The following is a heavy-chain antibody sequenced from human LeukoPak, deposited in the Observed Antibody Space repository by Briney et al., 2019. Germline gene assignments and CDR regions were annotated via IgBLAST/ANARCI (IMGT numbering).Heavy chain of an antibody. J-gene: IGHJ4*02. CDR3: AKDRQRGYSYGSYYFDY. CDR1: GFTFSSYG. Sequence: GGSLRLSCAASGFTFSSYGMHWVRQAPGKGLEWVAVISYDGSNKYYADSVKGRFTISRDNSKNTLYLQMNSLRAKDTAVYYCAKDRQRGYSYGSYYFDYWGQGTLVTVSS. CDR2: ISYDGSNK. D-gene: IGHD5-18*01. V-gene: IGHV3-30*18.